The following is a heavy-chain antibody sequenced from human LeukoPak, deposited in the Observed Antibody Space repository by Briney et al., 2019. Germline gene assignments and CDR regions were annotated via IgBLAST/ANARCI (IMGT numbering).Heavy chain of an antibody. V-gene: IGHV1-2*02. Sequence: GASVKVSCKASGYTFTGYYMHWVRQAPGQGLEWMGWINPNSGGTNYAQEFQGRVTMTRDTSISTAYMELSRLRSDDTAVYYCARDPRFGLSADAFDIWGQGTMVTVSS. CDR1: GYTFTGYY. CDR2: INPNSGGT. J-gene: IGHJ3*02. CDR3: ARDPRFGLSADAFDI. D-gene: IGHD3-10*01.